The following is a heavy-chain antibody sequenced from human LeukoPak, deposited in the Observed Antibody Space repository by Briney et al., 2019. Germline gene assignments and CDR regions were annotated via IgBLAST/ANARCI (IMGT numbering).Heavy chain of an antibody. V-gene: IGHV1-69*05. J-gene: IGHJ4*02. D-gene: IGHD3-9*01. CDR3: ARESRPSSFDWLLPNFDY. CDR2: IIPIFGTA. CDR1: GGTFSSYA. Sequence: SVKVSCKASGGTFSSYAISWVRQAPGQGLEWMGGIIPIFGTANYAQKFQGRVTITTDESTSTAYMELSSLRSEDTAVYYCARESRPSSFDWLLPNFDYWGQGTLFTVSS.